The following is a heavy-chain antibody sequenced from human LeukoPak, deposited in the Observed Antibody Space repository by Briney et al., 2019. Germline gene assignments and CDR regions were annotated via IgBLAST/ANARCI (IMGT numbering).Heavy chain of an antibody. CDR2: IYHDGST. CDR1: THSVSTDYY. CDR3: ARGSVHYGSGSYYIY. Sequence: SETLSLTCTVSTHSVSTDYYWGWIRQPPGKGLEWVGNIYHDGSTYYTPSLKSRVTISVDTSKNQFSLKLTSVTAADTAVYYCARGSVHYGSGSYYIYWGQGTLVTVSS. V-gene: IGHV4-38-2*02. J-gene: IGHJ4*02. D-gene: IGHD3-10*01.